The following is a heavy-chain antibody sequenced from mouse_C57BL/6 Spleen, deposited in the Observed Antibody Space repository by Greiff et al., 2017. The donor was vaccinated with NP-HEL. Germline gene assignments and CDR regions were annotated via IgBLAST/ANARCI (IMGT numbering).Heavy chain of an antibody. CDR3: ASPIYYGYDSYYAMDY. V-gene: IGHV1-19*01. CDR2: INPYNGGT. J-gene: IGHJ4*01. D-gene: IGHD2-2*01. CDR1: GYTFTDYY. Sequence: EVQLQQSGPVLVKPGASVKMSCKASGYTFTDYYMNWVKQSHGKSLEWIGVINPYNGGTSYNQKFKGKATLTVDKSSSTAYMELNSLTSEDSAVYYCASPIYYGYDSYYAMDYWGQGTSVTVSS.